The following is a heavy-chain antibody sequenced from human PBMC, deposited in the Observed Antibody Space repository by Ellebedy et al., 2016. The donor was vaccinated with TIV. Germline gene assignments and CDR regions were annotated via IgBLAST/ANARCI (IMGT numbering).Heavy chain of an antibody. D-gene: IGHD2-2*01. CDR2: INPDSGGT. J-gene: IGHJ4*02. CDR1: GYIFTAYY. CDR3: ARDPPTRIVVPGGEFDY. Sequence: ASVKVSCKTSGYIFTAYYIHWVRQAPGQGLEWMGWINPDSGGTNFAQKFQGRVTMTRDTSVNTAYMQLSRLESGDTATYYCARDPPTRIVVPGGEFDYWGQGTLVTVSS. V-gene: IGHV1-2*02.